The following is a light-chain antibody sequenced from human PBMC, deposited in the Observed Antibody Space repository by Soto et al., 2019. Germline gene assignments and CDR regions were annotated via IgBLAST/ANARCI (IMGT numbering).Light chain of an antibody. J-gene: IGKJ1*01. CDR3: QQHYSTPRT. CDR1: QSIVYNSNSRNY. Sequence: DIVMTQSPDSLAVSLGERATINCKSSQSIVYNSNSRNYLAWYQQKPGQPPKLLISWASTRESGVPDRFSGSGSGTDFTLTISSLQAEDVPVYYCQQHYSTPRTFGQGTKVDIK. V-gene: IGKV4-1*01. CDR2: WAS.